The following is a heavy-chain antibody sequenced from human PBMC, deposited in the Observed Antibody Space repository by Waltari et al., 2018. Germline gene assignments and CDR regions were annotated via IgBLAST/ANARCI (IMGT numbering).Heavy chain of an antibody. CDR2: ISSSGSTK. CDR1: GFTFSSYE. V-gene: IGHV3-48*03. J-gene: IGHJ5*02. Sequence: EVQLVESGGGLVQPGGSLRLSCAASGFTFSSYEMNWVRQAPGKGLEWVSYISSSGSTKDYADSVKGRFTISRENAKKSLYLQMNSLRAEDTAVYYCARDFRGYSYGNNWFDPWGQGTLVTVSS. CDR3: ARDFRGYSYGNNWFDP. D-gene: IGHD5-18*01.